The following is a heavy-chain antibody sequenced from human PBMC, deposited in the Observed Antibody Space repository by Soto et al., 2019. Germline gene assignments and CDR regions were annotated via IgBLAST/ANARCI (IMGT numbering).Heavy chain of an antibody. CDR1: GFTFSDHY. CDR2: TRNKADSYTT. D-gene: IGHD1-26*01. V-gene: IGHV3-72*01. CDR3: ATGVVGAADY. J-gene: IGHJ4*02. Sequence: EVQLVESGGGLVQPGGSLRLSCAASGFTFSDHYMDWVRQAPGKVLQWVGRTRNKADSYTTEYAASVKGRFTISRDDSKNSLYLQMNSLKTEDTAVYYCATGVVGAADYWGQGTLVTVSS.